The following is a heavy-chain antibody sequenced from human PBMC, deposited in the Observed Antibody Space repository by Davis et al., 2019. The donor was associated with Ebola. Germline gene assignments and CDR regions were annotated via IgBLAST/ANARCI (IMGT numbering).Heavy chain of an antibody. D-gene: IGHD2-21*01. J-gene: IGHJ4*02. Sequence: PGGSLRLSCAASGFTFSSYAMSWVRQAPGKGLEWVSAISGSGGSTYYADSVKGRFTISRDNSKNTLYLQMNSLRAEDTAVYYCARERGGIRGDYVDYWGQGTLVTVSA. CDR1: GFTFSSYA. CDR2: ISGSGGST. V-gene: IGHV3-23*01. CDR3: ARERGGIRGDYVDY.